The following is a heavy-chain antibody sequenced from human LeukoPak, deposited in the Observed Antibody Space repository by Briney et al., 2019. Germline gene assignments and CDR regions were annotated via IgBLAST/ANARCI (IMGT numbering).Heavy chain of an antibody. CDR1: GGSFSTYY. CDR3: ARESFGVFDGGPSKAFDV. V-gene: IGHV4-4*07. D-gene: IGHD3-3*01. CDR2: IYVTGST. J-gene: IGHJ3*01. Sequence: SETLSLTCSVSGGSFSTYYWSWIRQSAGKGLEWIGRIYVTGSTNYNPSLKSRVTMSVDTSNNHFSLKLTSVTAADTAMYYCARESFGVFDGGPSKAFDVWRKGTTVTVSS.